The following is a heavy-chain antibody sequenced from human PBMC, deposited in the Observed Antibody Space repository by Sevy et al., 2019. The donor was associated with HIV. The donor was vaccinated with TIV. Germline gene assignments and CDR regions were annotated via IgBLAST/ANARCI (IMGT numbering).Heavy chain of an antibody. J-gene: IGHJ4*02. CDR2: IKSKTDGGTT. D-gene: IGHD3-22*01. CDR3: TTEGILHYDSSGHYFDY. V-gene: IGHV3-15*01. Sequence: GGSLRLSCAASGFTFSNAWMSWVRQAPGKGLEWVGRIKSKTDGGTTDYAAPVKGRFTISRDDSKNTLYLQMNSLKTEYTAVYYCTTEGILHYDSSGHYFDYWGQGTLVTVSS. CDR1: GFTFSNAW.